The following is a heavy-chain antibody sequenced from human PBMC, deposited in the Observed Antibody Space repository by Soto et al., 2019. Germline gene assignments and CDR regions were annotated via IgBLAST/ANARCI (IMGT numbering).Heavy chain of an antibody. J-gene: IGHJ6*02. CDR2: IIPIFGTA. Sequence: QVQLVQSGAEVKKPGSSVKVSCKASGGTFSSYAISCVRQAPGQGLEWMGGIIPIFGTADYAQKIQGRVTITADESTSKAYVELSSLRSEDTAVYYCAKNPEKYHYGMDVWGQGTTVTVSS. CDR3: AKNPEKYHYGMDV. CDR1: GGTFSSYA. V-gene: IGHV1-69*12.